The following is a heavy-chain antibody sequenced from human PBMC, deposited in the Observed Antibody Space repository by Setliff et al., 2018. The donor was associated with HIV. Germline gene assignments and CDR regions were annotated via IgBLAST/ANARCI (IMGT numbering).Heavy chain of an antibody. V-gene: IGHV4-39*01. Sequence: SETLSLTCTVSGGSISSSSYYWGWIRQPPGKGLEWIGSIYYSGSTYYNPALKTRVTISVDGYKDQFSLKLKSVPAADTAVYYCARWHPPYGFWEKDYWGQGTLVTVSS. J-gene: IGHJ4*02. D-gene: IGHD3-10*01. CDR2: IYYSGST. CDR3: ARWHPPYGFWEKDY. CDR1: GGSISSSSYY.